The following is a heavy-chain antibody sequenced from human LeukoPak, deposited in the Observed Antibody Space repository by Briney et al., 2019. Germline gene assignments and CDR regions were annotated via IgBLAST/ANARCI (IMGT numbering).Heavy chain of an antibody. V-gene: IGHV4-4*07. CDR2: IYTSGST. CDR3: ASAKEWPYDAFDI. D-gene: IGHD3-3*01. CDR1: GGSISSHY. J-gene: IGHJ3*02. Sequence: SKTLSLTCTVSGGSISSHYWSWIRQPAGKGLEWIGRIYTSGSTNYNPSLKGRVTMSVDTSKNQFSLKLSSVTAADTAVYYCASAKEWPYDAFDIWGQGTMVTVSS.